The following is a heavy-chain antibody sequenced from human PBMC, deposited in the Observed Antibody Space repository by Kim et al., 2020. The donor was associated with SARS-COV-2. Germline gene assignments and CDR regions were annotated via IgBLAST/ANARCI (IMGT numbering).Heavy chain of an antibody. V-gene: IGHV4-59*08. J-gene: IGHJ4*02. Sequence: SETLSLTCTVSSGSINNYFWSWIRQPPGKGLEWIGYIFHSGSTNYNPSLKSRVTISVDTSKNQFSLKLSSVTAADTAVYYCARQGQDSSTWYSYFDYWGQGTLVTVSS. CDR3: ARQGQDSSTWYSYFDY. CDR1: SGSINNYF. D-gene: IGHD6-13*01. CDR2: IFHSGST.